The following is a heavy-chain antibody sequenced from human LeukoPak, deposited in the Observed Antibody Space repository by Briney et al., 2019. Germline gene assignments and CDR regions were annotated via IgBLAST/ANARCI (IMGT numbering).Heavy chain of an antibody. CDR2: ISGSGGST. CDR3: AKSEGGIYFYY. V-gene: IGHV3-23*01. Sequence: GGSLRLSCAASGFTFSSYAMSWVRQAPGKGLEWVSTISGSGGSTYYADSVKGRFTISRDNSKNTLYLQMNSLRAEDTAVYYCAKSEGGIYFYYWGQGTLVTVSS. D-gene: IGHD1-1*01. CDR1: GFTFSSYA. J-gene: IGHJ4*02.